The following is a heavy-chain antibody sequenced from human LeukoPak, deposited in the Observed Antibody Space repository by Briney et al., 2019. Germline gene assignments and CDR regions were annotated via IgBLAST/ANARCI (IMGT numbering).Heavy chain of an antibody. Sequence: SETLSLTCAVSGGSISSGGYSWNWIRQSPGKGLEWIGYIDNTGSTYYNPSLESRVTASIDTSKNQFYLKLSSVTAADSAVYYCARDPGYYYGSGRIMYFDYWGQGILVTVSP. V-gene: IGHV4-30-4*07. J-gene: IGHJ4*02. CDR3: ARDPGYYYGSGRIMYFDY. CDR1: GGSISSGGYS. CDR2: IDNTGST. D-gene: IGHD3-10*01.